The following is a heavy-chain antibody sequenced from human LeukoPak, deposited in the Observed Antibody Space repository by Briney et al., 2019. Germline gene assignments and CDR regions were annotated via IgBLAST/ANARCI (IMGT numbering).Heavy chain of an antibody. V-gene: IGHV2-70*11. J-gene: IGHJ4*02. D-gene: IGHD3-3*01. Sequence: SGPALVKPTQTLTLTCAFSGFSLSTGGMCVSWIRQPPGKALEWLARIDWDDDKYYSTSLKTRLTISKDASKNQVVLTMTNMDPVDTATYYCARSQGRSGYYFYFDYWGQGTLVTVSS. CDR2: IDWDDDK. CDR3: ARSQGRSGYYFYFDY. CDR1: GFSLSTGGMC.